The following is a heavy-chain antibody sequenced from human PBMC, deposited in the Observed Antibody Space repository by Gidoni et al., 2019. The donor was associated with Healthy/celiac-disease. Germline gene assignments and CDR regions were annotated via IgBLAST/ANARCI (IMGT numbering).Heavy chain of an antibody. Sequence: QVQLQQWGAGLLKPSETLSLTCAVYGGSFSGYYWSWIRQPPGKGLEWIGEINPSGSTNYNPSLKRRVTISVDTSKNQFSLKLSSVTAADTAVYYCARGGVLVLYYYYGMDVWGQGTTVTVSS. CDR1: GGSFSGYY. CDR3: ARGGVLVLYYYYGMDV. D-gene: IGHD6-6*01. J-gene: IGHJ6*02. CDR2: INPSGST. V-gene: IGHV4-34*01.